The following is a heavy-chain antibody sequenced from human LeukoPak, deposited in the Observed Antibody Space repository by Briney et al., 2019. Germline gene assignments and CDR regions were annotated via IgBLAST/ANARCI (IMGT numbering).Heavy chain of an antibody. D-gene: IGHD2-21*01. Sequence: PGGSLRLSCAVSGFTFSRYDMNWVRQAPGKGLEWVSFITISGLTIYYADSVKGRFTISRDNTKNSLCLQMNSLRAEDTAVYYCARFRGGLLYPWGQGTLVTVSS. V-gene: IGHV3-48*03. J-gene: IGHJ5*02. CDR1: GFTFSRYD. CDR2: ITISGLTI. CDR3: ARFRGGLLYP.